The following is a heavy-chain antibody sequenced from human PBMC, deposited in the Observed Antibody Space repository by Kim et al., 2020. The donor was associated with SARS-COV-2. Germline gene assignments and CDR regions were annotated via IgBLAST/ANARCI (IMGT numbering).Heavy chain of an antibody. Sequence: ASVKVSCKASGYTFTSYAMHWVRQAPGQRLEWMGWINAGNGNTKYSQKFQGRVTITRDTSASTAYMELSSLRSEDTAVYYCAISKGYSSSWQAPRAFDIWGQGTMVTVSS. D-gene: IGHD6-13*01. CDR3: AISKGYSSSWQAPRAFDI. CDR2: INAGNGNT. V-gene: IGHV1-3*01. J-gene: IGHJ3*02. CDR1: GYTFTSYA.